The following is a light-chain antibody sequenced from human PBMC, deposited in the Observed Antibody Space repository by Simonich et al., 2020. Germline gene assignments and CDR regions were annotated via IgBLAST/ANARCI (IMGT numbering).Light chain of an antibody. J-gene: IGKJ1*01. CDR1: QSISSW. Sequence: DIQMTQSPSTLSASVGDRVTITCRARQSISSWLGWYQQKPGKAPKLLIYKASSLESGVPSRFSGSGSGTEFTLTISSLQPDDFATYYCQQYNSYSQTFGQGTKVEIK. V-gene: IGKV1-5*03. CDR3: QQYNSYSQT. CDR2: KAS.